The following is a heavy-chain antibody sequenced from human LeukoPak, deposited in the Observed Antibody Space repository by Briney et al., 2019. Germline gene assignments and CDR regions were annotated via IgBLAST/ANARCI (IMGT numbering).Heavy chain of an antibody. CDR3: AKDAPSGYSSSYILWVLDY. V-gene: IGHV3-23*01. J-gene: IGHJ4*02. D-gene: IGHD6-13*01. CDR1: GFTFSSYA. Sequence: GGSLRLSCAASGFTFSSYAMSWVRQAPGKGLEWVSAISGSGGSTYYADSVKGRFTISRDNSKNTLYLQMNSLRAEDTTVYYCAKDAPSGYSSSYILWVLDYWGQGTLVTVSS. CDR2: ISGSGGST.